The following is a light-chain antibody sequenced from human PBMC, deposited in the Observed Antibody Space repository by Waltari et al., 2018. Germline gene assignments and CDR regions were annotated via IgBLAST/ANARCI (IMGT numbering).Light chain of an antibody. J-gene: IGLJ1*01. Sequence: SYVLTQPPSVSVAPGQTARISCDGNNIGSKNVHWSQQKPGQAPVLVVYDDGDRPSGIPERFSGSNSGNTATLTISRVDAGDEADYYCQVWDSGSDHYVFGTVTKVTVL. CDR2: DDG. CDR1: NIGSKN. V-gene: IGLV3-21*02. CDR3: QVWDSGSDHYV.